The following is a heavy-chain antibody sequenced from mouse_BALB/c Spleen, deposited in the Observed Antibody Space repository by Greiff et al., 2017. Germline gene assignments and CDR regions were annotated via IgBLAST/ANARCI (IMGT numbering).Heavy chain of an antibody. CDR1: GYSFTSYW. Sequence: VQVVESGPQLVRPGASVKISCKASGYSFTSYWMHWVKQRPGQGLEWIGMIDPSDSETRLNQKFKDKATLTVDKSSSTAYMQLSSPTSEDSAVYYCARHPYYAMDYWGQGTSVTVSS. J-gene: IGHJ4*01. CDR3: ARHPYYAMDY. CDR2: IDPSDSET. V-gene: IGHV1S126*01.